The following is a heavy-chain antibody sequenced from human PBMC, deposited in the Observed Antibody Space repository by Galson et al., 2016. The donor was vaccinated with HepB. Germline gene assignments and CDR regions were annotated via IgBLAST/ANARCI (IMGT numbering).Heavy chain of an antibody. Sequence: SVKVSCKASGYTLSSHAMHWVRQAPGQGLEWMGWINTNTGNSTYAQDFTGRFVFSLDTSVRTAYLQISSLKTEDSAVYYCTRATALYCFAGSCARYWHFDLWGRGTLVTVSS. V-gene: IGHV7-4-1*02. D-gene: IGHD2-15*01. CDR2: INTNTGNS. CDR3: TRATALYCFAGSCARYWHFDL. CDR1: GYTLSSHA. J-gene: IGHJ2*01.